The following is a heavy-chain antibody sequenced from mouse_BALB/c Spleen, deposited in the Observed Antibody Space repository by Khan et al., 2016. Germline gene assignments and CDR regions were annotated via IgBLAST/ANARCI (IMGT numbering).Heavy chain of an antibody. V-gene: IGHV1S41*01. J-gene: IGHJ1*01. Sequence: DLVKPGASVKLSCKASGHTFTSYWINWIKQRPGQGLEWIGRIDPGSGSTYYNEMFKDKATLTVDTSSNTAYIQLSSLSSEDSAVYFCARGGTFSLYRYSDVWGAGSTVTVSS. CDR1: GHTFTSYW. CDR3: ARGGTFSLYRYSDV. CDR2: IDPGSGST. D-gene: IGHD1-1*02.